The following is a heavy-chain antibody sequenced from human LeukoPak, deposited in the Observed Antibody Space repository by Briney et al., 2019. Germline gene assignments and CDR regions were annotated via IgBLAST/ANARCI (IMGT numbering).Heavy chain of an antibody. CDR3: AREMNYYDSSGYSRAFDI. J-gene: IGHJ3*02. D-gene: IGHD3-22*01. V-gene: IGHV1-2*02. Sequence: GASVKVSCKASGYTFTGYYMHWVRQAPGQGLEWMGWINPNSGGTSYAQKFQGRVTMTRDMSTSTVYMELSSLRSEDTAVYYCAREMNYYDSSGYSRAFDIWGQGTMVTVSS. CDR1: GYTFTGYY. CDR2: INPNSGGT.